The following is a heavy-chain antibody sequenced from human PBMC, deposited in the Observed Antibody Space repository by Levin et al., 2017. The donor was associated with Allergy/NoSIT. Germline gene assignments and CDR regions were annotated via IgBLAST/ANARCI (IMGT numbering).Heavy chain of an antibody. CDR1: GGSISSGDYY. CDR2: IYYSGST. J-gene: IGHJ6*02. CDR3: ARSQIMYYDFWSGYWGEAYYYGMDV. Sequence: SCTVSGGSISSGDYYWSWIRQPPGKGLEWIGYIYYSGSTYYNPSLKSRVTISVDTSKNQFSLKLSSVTAADTAVYYCARSQIMYYDFWSGYWGEAYYYGMDVWGQGTTVTVSS. D-gene: IGHD3-3*01. V-gene: IGHV4-30-4*01.